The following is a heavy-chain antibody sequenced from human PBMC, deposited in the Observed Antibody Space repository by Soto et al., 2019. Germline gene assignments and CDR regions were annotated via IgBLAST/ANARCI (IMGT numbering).Heavy chain of an antibody. CDR3: ARGVDYYDSSGYYYNAFDI. Sequence: SVKVSCKASGGTFSSYAISWVRQAPGQGLEWMGGIIPIFGTANYAQKYQGRVTITADESTSTAYMELSSLRSEDTAVYYCARGVDYYDSSGYYYNAFDIWGQGTMVTVSS. V-gene: IGHV1-69*13. CDR2: IIPIFGTA. CDR1: GGTFSSYA. D-gene: IGHD3-22*01. J-gene: IGHJ3*02.